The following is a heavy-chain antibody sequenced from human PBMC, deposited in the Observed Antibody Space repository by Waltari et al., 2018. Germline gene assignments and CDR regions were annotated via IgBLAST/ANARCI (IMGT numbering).Heavy chain of an antibody. CDR1: GYTFSGYY. V-gene: IGHV1-2*06. CDR2: IIPNSGGT. D-gene: IGHD7-27*01. CDR3: ARGNWGYFFDY. Sequence: QVQLVQSGAEVRKPGASVKVSCETSGYTFSGYYIHWGRQAPGQGPEWMGRIIPNSGGTSYAQKFQGRVTMTRDTYITTAYMELRSLTSDDTAVYYCARGNWGYFFDYWGQGTLVTVSS. J-gene: IGHJ4*02.